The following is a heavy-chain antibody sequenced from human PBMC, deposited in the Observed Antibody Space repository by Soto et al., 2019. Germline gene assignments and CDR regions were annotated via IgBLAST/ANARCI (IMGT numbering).Heavy chain of an antibody. CDR3: VAWGTSTSNP. J-gene: IGHJ5*02. CDR2: TKPDGSEK. D-gene: IGHD3-16*01. Sequence: PGGSLRLSCAASGFIFNTHWMSWVRQAPEKGLEWVAHTKPDGSEKYYVDSAKGRFTISRDNTRNSLYPQMNSLRADDTALYYCVAWGTSTSNPWGQGTLVTVSS. V-gene: IGHV3-7*01. CDR1: GFIFNTHW.